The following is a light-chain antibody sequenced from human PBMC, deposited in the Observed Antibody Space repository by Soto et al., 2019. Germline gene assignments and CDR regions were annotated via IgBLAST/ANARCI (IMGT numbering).Light chain of an antibody. Sequence: DIVMTPSPDSLAVSLGERATINSKSSQSVLYSSNNKNYLAWYQQKPGQPPKLLIYWASTRESGVPDRFSGSGSGTDFTLAISSMQAEDVAVYYCQQYYSTPRTFGQGTKVDSK. J-gene: IGKJ1*01. CDR2: WAS. CDR3: QQYYSTPRT. CDR1: QSVLYSSNNKNY. V-gene: IGKV4-1*01.